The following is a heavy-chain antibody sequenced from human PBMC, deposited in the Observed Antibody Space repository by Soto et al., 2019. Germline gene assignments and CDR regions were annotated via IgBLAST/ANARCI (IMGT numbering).Heavy chain of an antibody. CDR1: GGSISSSSYY. J-gene: IGHJ4*02. CDR3: ARTSQITIIGVVIEMGYYFDY. D-gene: IGHD3-3*01. Sequence: SETLSLTCTVSGGSISSSSYYWGWIRQPPGKGLEWIGSIYYSGSTYYNPSLKSRATISVDTSKNQFSLKLSSVTAADTAVYYCARTSQITIIGVVIEMGYYFDYWGQGTLVTVSS. V-gene: IGHV4-39*01. CDR2: IYYSGST.